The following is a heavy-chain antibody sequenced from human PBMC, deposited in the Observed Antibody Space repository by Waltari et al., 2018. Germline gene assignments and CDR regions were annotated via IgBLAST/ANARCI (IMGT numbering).Heavy chain of an antibody. CDR3: AYEGYGFPYYYYGMDV. CDR2: IYSGGST. CDR1: GFTVSSNY. V-gene: IGHV3-53*01. D-gene: IGHD5-18*01. J-gene: IGHJ6*02. Sequence: EVQLVESGGGLIQPGGSLRLSCAASGFTVSSNYMSWVRQAPGKGLEWVSGIYSGGSTYYADSVKGRFTISRDNSKNTLYLQMNSLRAEDTAVYYCAYEGYGFPYYYYGMDVWGQGTTVTVSS.